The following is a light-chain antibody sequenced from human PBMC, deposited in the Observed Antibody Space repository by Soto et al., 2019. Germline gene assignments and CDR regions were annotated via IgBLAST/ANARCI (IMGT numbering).Light chain of an antibody. V-gene: IGKV3-20*01. Sequence: EIVLTLSLGTLSLYTGERATLSRRASQSVRNNYLAWYQQKPGQAPRLLIYGASNRATGIPDRFSGSGSGTDFTLTISRLEPEDFAVYYCQQYGSSGTFGQGTNVDIK. CDR3: QQYGSSGT. J-gene: IGKJ1*01. CDR2: GAS. CDR1: QSVRNNY.